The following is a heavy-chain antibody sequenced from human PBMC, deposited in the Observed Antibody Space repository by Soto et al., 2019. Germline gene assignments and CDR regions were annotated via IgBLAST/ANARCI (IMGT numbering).Heavy chain of an antibody. J-gene: IGHJ4*02. CDR2: SSAYNCNT. V-gene: IGHV1-18*01. CDR3: TRSSSKHFSSSEADY. CDR1: GYPXPNYG. Sequence: SXKVSCKASGYPXPNYGIHLVRQAPGQGLEWRGWSSAYNCNTYYARWLQDRVTITTDTSTNTAYMELRSLRSQDTAVYYCTRSSSKHFSSSEADYWGQGTLVTVSS. D-gene: IGHD6-6*01.